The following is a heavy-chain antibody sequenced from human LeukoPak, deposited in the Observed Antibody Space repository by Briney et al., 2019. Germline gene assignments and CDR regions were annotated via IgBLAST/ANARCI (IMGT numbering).Heavy chain of an antibody. J-gene: IGHJ4*02. D-gene: IGHD2/OR15-2a*01. Sequence: PGGSLRLSCAASGFTFSNFAMRWVRQAPGKGLEGVSSITGSGGETFYADSVKGRFTISRDNSKNTLYLQMSSLRAEDTAMYFCAKGISGPKYYFEYWGQGTLVTISS. CDR2: ITGSGGET. CDR1: GFTFSNFA. CDR3: AKGISGPKYYFEY. V-gene: IGHV3-23*01.